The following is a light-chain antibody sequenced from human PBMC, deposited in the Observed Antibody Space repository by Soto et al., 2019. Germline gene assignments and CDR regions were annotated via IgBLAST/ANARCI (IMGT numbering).Light chain of an antibody. V-gene: IGKV1-5*01. CDR3: QQYETYSPA. J-gene: IGKJ1*01. Sequence: DIEITQSPSTLSASVGDRVTITCRASQSVSGSLAWCQQKSGRPPKVLIYDASTLEDGVPSRFSGSGSGTEFTPSISSLQPDDFETYYCQQYETYSPAFGQGTKVDIK. CDR2: DAS. CDR1: QSVSGS.